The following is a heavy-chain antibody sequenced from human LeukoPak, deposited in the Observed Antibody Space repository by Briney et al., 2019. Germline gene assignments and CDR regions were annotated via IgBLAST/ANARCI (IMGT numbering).Heavy chain of an antibody. CDR3: ARVLRAYYYYYGMDV. V-gene: IGHV3-9*01. CDR2: ISWNSGSI. D-gene: IGHD3-3*01. CDR1: GFTFYDYA. J-gene: IGHJ6*02. Sequence: GGSLRLSCAASGFTFYDYAMHWVRQAPGKGLEWVSGISWNSGSIGYADSVKGRFTISRDNAKNSLYLQMNSLRAEDTALYYCARVLRAYYYYYGMDVWGQGTTVTVSS.